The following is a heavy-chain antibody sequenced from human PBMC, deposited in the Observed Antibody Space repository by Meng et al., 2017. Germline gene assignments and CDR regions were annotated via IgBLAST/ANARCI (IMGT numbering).Heavy chain of an antibody. D-gene: IGHD5-12*01. V-gene: IGHV4-59*12. J-gene: IGHJ4*02. Sequence: SETLSLTCTVSGGSISSYYWSWIRQPPGKGLEWIGYIYYSGSTNYNPSLKSRVTISVDTSKNQFSLKLSSVTAADTAVYYCARERGYSGYAEFDYWGQGTLVTVSS. CDR1: GGSISSYY. CDR2: IYYSGST. CDR3: ARERGYSGYAEFDY.